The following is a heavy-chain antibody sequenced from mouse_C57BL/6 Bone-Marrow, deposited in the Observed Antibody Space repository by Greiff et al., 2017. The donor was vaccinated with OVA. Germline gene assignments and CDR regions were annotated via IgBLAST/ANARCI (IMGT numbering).Heavy chain of an antibody. CDR1: GYTFTSYT. V-gene: IGHV1-4*01. Sequence: VQLQQSGAELARPGASVKMSCKASGYTFTSYTMHWVKQRPGQGLEWIGYINPSSGYTKYNQKFKDKATLTADKSSSTAYMQLSSLTSEDSAVYYCARNYGSSLLAMDYWGQGTSVTVSS. D-gene: IGHD1-1*01. CDR3: ARNYGSSLLAMDY. CDR2: INPSSGYT. J-gene: IGHJ4*01.